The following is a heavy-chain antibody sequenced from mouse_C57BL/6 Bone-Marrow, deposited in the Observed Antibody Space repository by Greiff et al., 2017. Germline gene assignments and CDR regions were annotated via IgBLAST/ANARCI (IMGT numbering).Heavy chain of an antibody. V-gene: IGHV7-3*01. Sequence: EVKLMESGGGLVQPGGSLSLSCAASGFTFTDYYMSWVRQPPGKALEWLGFIRNKANGYTTEYSAYVKGRFTISRDNSQSILYLQMNALRAEDSATYYCARSQVVYFDYWGQGTTLTVSS. J-gene: IGHJ2*01. D-gene: IGHD1-1*01. CDR3: ARSQVVYFDY. CDR1: GFTFTDYY. CDR2: IRNKANGYTT.